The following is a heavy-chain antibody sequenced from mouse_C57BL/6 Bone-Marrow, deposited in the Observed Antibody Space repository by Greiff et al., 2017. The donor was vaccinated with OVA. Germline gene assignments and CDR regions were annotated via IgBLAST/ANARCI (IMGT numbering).Heavy chain of an antibody. CDR2: IDPSDSYT. J-gene: IGHJ2*01. V-gene: IGHV1-59*01. CDR1: GYTFTSYW. Sequence: LQPGAELVRPGTSVKLSCKASGYTFTSYWMHWVKQRPGQGLEWIGVIDPSDSYTNYNQKFKGKATLTVDTSSSTAYMQLSSLTSEGSAVYYCAREGFDYWGQGTTLTVSS. CDR3: AREGFDY.